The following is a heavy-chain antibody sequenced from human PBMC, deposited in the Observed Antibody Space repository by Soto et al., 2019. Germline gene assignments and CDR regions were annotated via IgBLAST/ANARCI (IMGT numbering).Heavy chain of an antibody. CDR2: INPSGGST. V-gene: IGHV1-46*01. CDR1: GYTFTSYY. J-gene: IGHJ5*02. Sequence: ASEKVSCKASGYTFTSYYMHWVRQAPGQGLEWMGIINPSGGSTSYAQKFQGRVTMTRDTSTSTVYMELSSLKSEDTAVYYCARDWGYPESWFDPWGQGTLVTVSS. D-gene: IGHD3-16*01. CDR3: ARDWGYPESWFDP.